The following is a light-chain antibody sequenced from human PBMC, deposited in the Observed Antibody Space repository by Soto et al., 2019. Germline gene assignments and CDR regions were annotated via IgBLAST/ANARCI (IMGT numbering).Light chain of an antibody. J-gene: IGKJ1*01. V-gene: IGKV1-16*01. CDR2: AAS. CDR1: QDIGRS. CDR3: QHYNSSPRT. Sequence: DIQMTQSPSSLSVSVGDRVTITCRASQDIGRSLGWFQQKPGKAPKSLIYAASTLQVGVPSRFSSSGSGTDFILTISRLQPEDFATYYCQHYNSSPRTFGQGTKVEIK.